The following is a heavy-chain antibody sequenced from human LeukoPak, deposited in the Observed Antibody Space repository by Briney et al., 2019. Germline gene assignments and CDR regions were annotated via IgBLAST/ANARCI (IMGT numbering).Heavy chain of an antibody. CDR2: INTNTGNP. J-gene: IGHJ4*02. Sequence: ASVKVSCKASGYTFTSYAMNWVRQAPGQGLEWMGWINTNTGNPTYAQGFTGRFVFSLDTSVSTAYLQISSLKAEDTAVYYCARDLVVSGSYPVDYWGQGTLVTVSS. V-gene: IGHV7-4-1*02. CDR3: ARDLVVSGSYPVDY. D-gene: IGHD1-26*01. CDR1: GYTFTSYA.